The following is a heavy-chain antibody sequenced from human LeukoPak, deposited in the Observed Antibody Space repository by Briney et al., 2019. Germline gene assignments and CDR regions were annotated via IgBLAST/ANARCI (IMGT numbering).Heavy chain of an antibody. Sequence: GGSLRLSCAASGFTFDDYAMHWVRQAPGKGLEWVSGISWNSGSIGYADSVKGRFTISRDNAKNSLYLQMNSLRAEDTAVYYCAKDRWSDWTTLLGPGDYWGQGTLVTVSS. CDR2: ISWNSGSI. CDR1: GFTFDDYA. J-gene: IGHJ4*02. V-gene: IGHV3-9*01. CDR3: AKDRWSDWTTLLGPGDY. D-gene: IGHD4-11*01.